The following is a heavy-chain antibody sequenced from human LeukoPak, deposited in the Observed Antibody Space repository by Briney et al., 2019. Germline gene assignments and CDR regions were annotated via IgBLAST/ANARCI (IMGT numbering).Heavy chain of an antibody. CDR2: ISWNSGII. CDR3: AKDGYCNSPRCYKGFDP. D-gene: IGHD2-2*02. J-gene: IGHJ5*02. Sequence: PGGSLRLSCAASGFTFDDYAMHWVRQAPGKGLEWVSGISWNSGIIAYADSVKGRFTISRDNAKNSLYLQMNSLRAEDTAFYYCAKDGYCNSPRCYKGFDPWGQGTLVTVSS. CDR1: GFTFDDYA. V-gene: IGHV3-9*01.